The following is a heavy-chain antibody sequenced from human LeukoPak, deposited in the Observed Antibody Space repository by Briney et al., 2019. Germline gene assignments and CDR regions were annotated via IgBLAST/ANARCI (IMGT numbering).Heavy chain of an antibody. J-gene: IGHJ4*02. D-gene: IGHD3-10*01. CDR3: ARETPLDMVRGEMGLFDY. CDR1: GFTFSSYA. CDR2: IYGSSRT. Sequence: SGGSLRLSCAASGFTFSSYAMSWVRQAPGKGLEWVSVIYGSSRTYYADSVKGRFTISRDNSKNTVYLQMDSLRAEDTAVYYCARETPLDMVRGEMGLFDYWGQGTLVTVSS. V-gene: IGHV3-66*01.